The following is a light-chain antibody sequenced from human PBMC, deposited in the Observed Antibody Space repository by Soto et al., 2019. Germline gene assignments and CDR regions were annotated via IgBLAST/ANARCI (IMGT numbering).Light chain of an antibody. CDR2: GAS. CDR1: QSVSSN. CDR3: QQYNNWPPWT. Sequence: EIVMTQSPATLSVSPGERATLSCMASQSVSSNLAWYQQKPGQAPRLLIYGASTRATGIPARFSGSGSGTAFTLSISSLQSEDFAVYYCQQYNNWPPWTFGQGTKVEVK. V-gene: IGKV3-15*01. J-gene: IGKJ1*01.